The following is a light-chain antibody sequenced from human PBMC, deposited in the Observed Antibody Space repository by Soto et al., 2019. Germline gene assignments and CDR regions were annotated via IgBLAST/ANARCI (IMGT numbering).Light chain of an antibody. Sequence: SALTQPASACGSTAQPIAISYTGTNSDVGGYASVPWYQLPPGKAPKLTVFEVSNRPSGVSSRFSGSQSANTASLTISALQAEDDADYFCSSYSFSSGYLFGTGPKVTAL. CDR3: SSYSFSSGYL. CDR2: EVS. V-gene: IGLV2-14*01. CDR1: NSDVGGYAS. J-gene: IGLJ1*01.